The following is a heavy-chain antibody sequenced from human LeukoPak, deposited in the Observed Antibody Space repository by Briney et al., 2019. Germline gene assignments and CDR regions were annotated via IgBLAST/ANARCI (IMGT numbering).Heavy chain of an antibody. CDR3: ASPLVGTTDY. V-gene: IGHV3-7*01. J-gene: IGHJ4*02. D-gene: IGHD1-26*01. CDR1: GLTFSNYW. CDR2: IKQDGSEK. Sequence: GGSMRLSCAASGLTFSNYWMTWVRQAPGKGLEWVANIKQDGSEKYYVDSVKGRFTISRDNAKNSLYLQIHSLRAEDTAVYFCASPLVGTTDYWGQGTLVAVS.